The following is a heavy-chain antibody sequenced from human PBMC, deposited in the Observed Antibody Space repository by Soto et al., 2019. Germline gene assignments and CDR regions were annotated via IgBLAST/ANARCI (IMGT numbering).Heavy chain of an antibody. J-gene: IGHJ3*01. CDR1: GFTFRAYG. Sequence: QVQLVESGGGVVQPGRSLRLSCAASGFTFRAYGIHWVRQAPGKGLEWVATISFDSRDKLYVDSMKGRLTISRENSSHTVYLQRDSLRAEDTAVYHCARICGGDCGNAFDVWGQGKVVTVSS. CDR2: ISFDSRDK. CDR3: ARICGGDCGNAFDV. D-gene: IGHD2-21*02. V-gene: IGHV3-33*05.